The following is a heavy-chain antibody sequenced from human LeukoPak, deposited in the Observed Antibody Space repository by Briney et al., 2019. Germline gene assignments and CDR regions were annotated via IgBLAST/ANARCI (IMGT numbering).Heavy chain of an antibody. D-gene: IGHD6-13*01. Sequence: PGGSLRLSCAASGFTFSSYSMNWVRQAPGKGLEWVSSISSSSSYIYYADSVKGRFTISRDNAKNSLYLQMNSLRAEDTAVYYCARYRSSWRAFDIWGQGTMVTVSS. V-gene: IGHV3-21*01. CDR1: GFTFSSYS. J-gene: IGHJ3*02. CDR2: ISSSSSYI. CDR3: ARYRSSWRAFDI.